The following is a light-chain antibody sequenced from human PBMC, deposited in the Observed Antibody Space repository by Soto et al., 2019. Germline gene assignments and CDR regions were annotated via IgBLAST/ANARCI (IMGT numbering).Light chain of an antibody. Sequence: DIVLTQSPATLSLSPGERATLSCRASQSVSRYLAWYQQKPGQAPRLLIYDASNRATGIPARFSGSGSGTDFTLNISSLETEDFAVYYCQQRSDWPSTFGGGTKVEI. V-gene: IGKV3-11*01. CDR2: DAS. J-gene: IGKJ4*01. CDR3: QQRSDWPST. CDR1: QSVSRY.